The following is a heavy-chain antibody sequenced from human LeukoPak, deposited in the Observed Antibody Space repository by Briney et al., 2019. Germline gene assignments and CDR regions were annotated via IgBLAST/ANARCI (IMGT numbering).Heavy chain of an antibody. V-gene: IGHV3-48*03. Sequence: PGGSLRLSCAASGFTFSSYEMNWVRQAPGKGLEWVSYISSSGSTIYYADSVKGRFTIPRDNSKNTLYVQMNSLRAEDTAVYYCAKEGYSRGYYSYYYMDVWGKGTTVTVSS. CDR3: AKEGYSRGYYSYYYMDV. CDR2: ISSSGSTI. J-gene: IGHJ6*03. CDR1: GFTFSSYE. D-gene: IGHD6-13*01.